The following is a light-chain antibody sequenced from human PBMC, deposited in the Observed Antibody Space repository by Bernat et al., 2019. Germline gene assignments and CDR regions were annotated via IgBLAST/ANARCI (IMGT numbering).Light chain of an antibody. Sequence: QSALTQPRSVSGSPGQSVTISCTGTSSDVGGYNYVSWYQQHPGKAPKLMIYDVSKRPSGVPDHFSGSKSGNTASLTISGLQTEDEADYFCSTYAGSYTWVFGGGTKLTVL. CDR2: DVS. V-gene: IGLV2-11*01. J-gene: IGLJ3*02. CDR3: STYAGSYTWV. CDR1: SSDVGGYNY.